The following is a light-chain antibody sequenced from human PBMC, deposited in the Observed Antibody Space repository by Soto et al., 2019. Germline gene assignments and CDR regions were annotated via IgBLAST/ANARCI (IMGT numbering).Light chain of an antibody. V-gene: IGLV2-11*01. CDR2: DVS. J-gene: IGLJ2*01. CDR3: CSYAGSYTLV. CDR1: SSDVGGYNY. Sequence: QSALTQPRSVSGSPGQSVTISCTGTSSDVGGYNYVSWCQQHPGKAPKLMIYDVSKRPSGVPDRFSGSKSGNTASLTISGLQAEDEADYCCCSYAGSYTLVFGGGTKLTVL.